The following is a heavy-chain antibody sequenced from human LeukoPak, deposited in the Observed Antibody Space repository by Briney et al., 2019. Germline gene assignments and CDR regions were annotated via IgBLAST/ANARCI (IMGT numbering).Heavy chain of an antibody. CDR3: ARDVMITFGGVIVMYYFDY. Sequence: PGGSLRLSCAASGFTFSSYWMGWVRQAPGKGLEWVANIKQDGSEKYYVDSVKGRFTISRDNAKNSLYLQMNSLRAEDTAVYYCARDVMITFGGVIVMYYFDYWGQGTLVTVSS. V-gene: IGHV3-7*01. CDR1: GFTFSSYW. CDR2: IKQDGSEK. J-gene: IGHJ4*02. D-gene: IGHD3-16*02.